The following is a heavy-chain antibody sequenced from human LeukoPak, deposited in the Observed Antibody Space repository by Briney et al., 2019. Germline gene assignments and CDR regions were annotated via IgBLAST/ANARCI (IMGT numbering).Heavy chain of an antibody. Sequence: PGGSLRLSCAASGFTFSDSTMHWVRQASGKGLEWVGRIRNKANNYATAYATSVKGRFTLSRDDSKNTAYLQMNSLKTEDTALYYCVGGAASGSYYGLGVWGQGATVTVSS. V-gene: IGHV3-73*01. J-gene: IGHJ6*02. CDR3: VGGAASGSYYGLGV. D-gene: IGHD1-26*01. CDR1: GFTFSDST. CDR2: IRNKANNYAT.